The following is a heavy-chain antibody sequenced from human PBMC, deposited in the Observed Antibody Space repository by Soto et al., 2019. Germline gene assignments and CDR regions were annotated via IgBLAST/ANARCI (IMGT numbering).Heavy chain of an antibody. CDR2: IYYSGST. V-gene: IGHV4-31*03. CDR1: GGSISSGGYY. Sequence: QVQLQESGPGLVKPSQTLSLTCTVSGGSISSGGYYWSWIRQHPGKGLEWIGYIYYSGSTYYNPSLRSRVTISVDTSKNQFSLKLSFVTAADTAVYYCARVLTYYDILTGYYSTPFYFDYWGQGTLVTVSS. D-gene: IGHD3-9*01. CDR3: ARVLTYYDILTGYYSTPFYFDY. J-gene: IGHJ4*02.